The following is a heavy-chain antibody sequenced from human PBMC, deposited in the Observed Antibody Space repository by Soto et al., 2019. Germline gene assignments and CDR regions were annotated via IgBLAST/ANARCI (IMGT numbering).Heavy chain of an antibody. CDR2: ISHSGTV. CDR1: SVSITSSYW. J-gene: IGHJ4*02. D-gene: IGHD3-16*01. Sequence: SETLSLTCDVSSVSITSSYWWTWVRQPPGKGLEWIGKISHSGTVNYNATLRSRVIISVDKPKNQLSLKLMSVTAADTAVYYCARDYDGFDYWGQGIPVT. CDR3: ARDYDGFDY. V-gene: IGHV4-4*02.